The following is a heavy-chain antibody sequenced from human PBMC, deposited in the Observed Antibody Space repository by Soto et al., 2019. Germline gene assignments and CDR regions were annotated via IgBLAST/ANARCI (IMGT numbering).Heavy chain of an antibody. CDR3: ARRGFSPSGYQYYFDY. V-gene: IGHV5-51*01. CDR2: IYPPDSDT. J-gene: IGHJ4*02. CDR1: GYPFTTYW. Sequence: GESLKISCQISGYPFTTYWIGWVRQMPGKGLEWMGKIYPPDSDTRYSPSFQGQVTISADKSISTAYLQWNSLKASDTAMYYCARRGFSPSGYQYYFDYWAQGTLVTVSS. D-gene: IGHD3-22*01.